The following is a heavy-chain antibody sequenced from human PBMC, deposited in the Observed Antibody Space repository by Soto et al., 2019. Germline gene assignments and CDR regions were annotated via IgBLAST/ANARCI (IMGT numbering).Heavy chain of an antibody. V-gene: IGHV5-51*01. J-gene: IGHJ6*02. CDR2: IYPGDSDT. CDR1: GYSFTSYW. Sequence: GGSLKISCKGSGYSFTSYWIGWGRQMPGKGLEWMGIIYPGDSDTRYSPSFQGQVTISADKSISTAYLQWSSLKASDTAIYYCARTAAAGKYYYGVDVWGQGTTVTVS. D-gene: IGHD6-13*01. CDR3: ARTAAAGKYYYGVDV.